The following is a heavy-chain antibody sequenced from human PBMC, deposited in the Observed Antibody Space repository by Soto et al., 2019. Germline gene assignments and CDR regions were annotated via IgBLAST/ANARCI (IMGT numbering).Heavy chain of an antibody. J-gene: IGHJ4*02. CDR3: AREVARTYRAYYFDY. CDR2: TYYRSKWYN. Sequence: QSPTLSLTCAISGDSVSSNSAAWNWIRQSPSRGLEWLGRTYYRSKWYNDYAVSVKSRITINPDTSKNQFSLQLNSVTPEDTAVYYCAREVARTYRAYYFDYWGQGTLVTVSS. CDR1: GDSVSSNSAA. V-gene: IGHV6-1*01. D-gene: IGHD5-12*01.